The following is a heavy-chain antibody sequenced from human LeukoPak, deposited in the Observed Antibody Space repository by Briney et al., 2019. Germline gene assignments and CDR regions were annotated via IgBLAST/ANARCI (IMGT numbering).Heavy chain of an antibody. J-gene: IGHJ4*02. V-gene: IGHV3-23*01. D-gene: IGHD3-22*01. Sequence: PGGSLRLSCAASGFTFTSYAMTWVRQAPGEGLEWVSGISGGSGDIFYADSVRGRFTISRDNSKNTLYLQMNSLRAEDTAIYYCATHYYDSSGYFYPFDYWGQGTLVTVSS. CDR3: ATHYYDSSGYFYPFDY. CDR1: GFTFTSYA. CDR2: ISGGSGDI.